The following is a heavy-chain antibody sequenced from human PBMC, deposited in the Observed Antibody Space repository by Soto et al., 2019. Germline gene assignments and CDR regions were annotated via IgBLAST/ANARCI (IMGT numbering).Heavy chain of an antibody. CDR2: ISYDGSNK. Sequence: QVQLVESGGGVVQPGRSLRLSCAASGFTFSSYGMHWVRQAPGKGLEWVAVISYDGSNKYYADSVKGRFTISRDNSKNTLYVQMNSLRAEDTAVYYCAKVSSKGYYYYYGMDVWGQGTTVTVSS. CDR3: AKVSSKGYYYYYGMDV. CDR1: GFTFSSYG. V-gene: IGHV3-30*18. J-gene: IGHJ6*02.